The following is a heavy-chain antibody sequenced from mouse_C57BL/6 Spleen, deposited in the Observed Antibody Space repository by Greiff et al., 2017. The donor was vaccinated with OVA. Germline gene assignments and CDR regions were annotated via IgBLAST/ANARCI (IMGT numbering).Heavy chain of an antibody. J-gene: IGHJ2*01. CDR2: IDPETGGT. Sequence: VQLQQSGAELVRPGASVTLSCKASGYTFTDYEMHWVKQTPVHGLEWIGAIDPETGGTAYNQKFKGKAILTADKSSSTAYMELRSLTSEDSAVYYCTKRGSTGNYCDYWGQGTTLTVSS. CDR3: TKRGSTGNYCDY. V-gene: IGHV1-15*01. CDR1: GYTFTDYE. D-gene: IGHD2-14*01.